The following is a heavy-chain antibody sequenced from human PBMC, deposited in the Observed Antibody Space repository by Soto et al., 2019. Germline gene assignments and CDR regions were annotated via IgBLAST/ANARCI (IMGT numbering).Heavy chain of an antibody. J-gene: IGHJ4*02. CDR2: VSTSGRST. CDR3: VKQAHGLDGVAFDY. Sequence: GGSLRLSCSASGFIFSESTIYWVRQVPGKGLEAIAAVSTSGRSTYYADSVKDRFTIPRDNSKNTPFLQMGSLRPEDTAIYYCVKQAHGLDGVAFDYWGQGTQVTVSS. CDR1: GFIFSEST. V-gene: IGHV3-64D*06. D-gene: IGHD2-15*01.